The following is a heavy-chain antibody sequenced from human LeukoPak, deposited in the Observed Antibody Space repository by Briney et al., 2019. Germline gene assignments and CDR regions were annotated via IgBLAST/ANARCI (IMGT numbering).Heavy chain of an antibody. J-gene: IGHJ6*02. CDR3: ARDQDGGYRFYYYYGMDV. CDR1: GFTFSSYA. CDR2: ISYDGSNK. Sequence: GGSLRLSCAASGFTFSSYAMHWVRQAPGKGLEWVAVISYDGSNKYYADSVKGRFTISRDNSKNTLYLQMNSLRAEDTAVYYCARDQDGGYRFYYYYGMDVWGQGTTVTVPS. D-gene: IGHD5-12*01. V-gene: IGHV3-30-3*01.